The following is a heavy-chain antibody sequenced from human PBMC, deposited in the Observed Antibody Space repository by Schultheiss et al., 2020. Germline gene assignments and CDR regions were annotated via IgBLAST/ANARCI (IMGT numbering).Heavy chain of an antibody. D-gene: IGHD5-18*01. V-gene: IGHV3-23*01. CDR3: ARVPINSYDLYYYYYGMDV. CDR2: ISGSGVST. CDR1: GITFSSYA. Sequence: GESLKISCAASGITFSSYAMSWVRQAPGKGLEWVSGISGSGVSTYYADSVKGRITISRDNSKNTLYLKMNSLRAEDTAVYYCARVPINSYDLYYYYYGMDVWGQGTTVTVSS. J-gene: IGHJ6*02.